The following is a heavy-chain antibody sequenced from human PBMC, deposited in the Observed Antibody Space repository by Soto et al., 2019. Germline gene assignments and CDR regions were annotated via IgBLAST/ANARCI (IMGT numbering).Heavy chain of an antibody. V-gene: IGHV3-33*01. CDR2: IWYDGSNK. CDR3: PDIAAAGGLQRGYFQH. CDR1: GFTFSSYG. J-gene: IGHJ1*01. D-gene: IGHD6-13*01. Sequence: QVQLVESGGGVVQPGRSLRLSCAASGFTFSSYGMHWVRQASGKGLEWVAVIWYDGSNKYYADSVKGRFTISRDNSKNTLYLQMNSLRAEDTAVYPAPDIAAAGGLQRGYFQHWGQGTLVTVSS.